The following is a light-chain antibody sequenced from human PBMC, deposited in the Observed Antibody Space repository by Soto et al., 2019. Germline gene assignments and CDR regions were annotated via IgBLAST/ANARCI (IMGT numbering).Light chain of an antibody. J-gene: IGLJ1*01. Sequence: QSVLTRPPSASGSPGQSVTISCTGTSSDIGNYYYVSWYQQHPGKAPKLIIFEVSERPSGVPDRFSGSKSGNTASLTVSGLQAEDEADYYCSSYAGSKNYVFGTGTKLTVL. CDR1: SSDIGNYYY. V-gene: IGLV2-8*01. CDR3: SSYAGSKNYV. CDR2: EVS.